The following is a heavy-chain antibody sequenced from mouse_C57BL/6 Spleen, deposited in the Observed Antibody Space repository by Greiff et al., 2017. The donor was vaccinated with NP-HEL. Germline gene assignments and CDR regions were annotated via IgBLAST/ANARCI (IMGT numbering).Heavy chain of an antibody. CDR1: GYTFTSYW. CDR3: ARGGLVYAMDY. V-gene: IGHV1-61*01. CDR2: IYPSDSET. J-gene: IGHJ4*01. Sequence: QVQLQQPGAELVRPGSSVKLSCKASGYTFTSYWMDWVKQRPGQGLEWIGNIYPSDSETHYNQKFKDKAKLTVDKSSSTAYMQLSSLTSEDSAVYYCARGGLVYAMDYWGQGTSVTVSS. D-gene: IGHD1-1*02.